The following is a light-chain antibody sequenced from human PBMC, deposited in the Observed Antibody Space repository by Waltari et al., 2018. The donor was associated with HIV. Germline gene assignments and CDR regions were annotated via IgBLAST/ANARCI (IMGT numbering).Light chain of an antibody. CDR3: SSYSTATNVA. CDR2: EVS. CDR1: TSDIGGYNF. V-gene: IGLV2-14*01. Sequence: QSALTQPASVSGSPGQSITMSCTGTTSDIGGYNFVSWYQQHPGKAPKVIIYEVSNRPSGVSTRFSGSKSGNTAALTIVGLQAEDEADYYCSSYSTATNVAFGGGTKLTVL. J-gene: IGLJ2*01.